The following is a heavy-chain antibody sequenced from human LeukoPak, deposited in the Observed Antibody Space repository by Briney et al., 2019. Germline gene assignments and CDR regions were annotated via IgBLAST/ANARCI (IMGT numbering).Heavy chain of an antibody. J-gene: IGHJ4*02. CDR3: ARRGATVTDD. D-gene: IGHD4-17*01. Sequence: GGSLRLSCAASGFTFSGYWMSWVRQAPGKGLEWVANIKQDGSEKYYVDSVKGRFTISRENAKNSVYLQMNSLRAEDTAVYYCARRGATVTDDWGQGTLVTVSS. CDR1: GFTFSGYW. CDR2: IKQDGSEK. V-gene: IGHV3-7*01.